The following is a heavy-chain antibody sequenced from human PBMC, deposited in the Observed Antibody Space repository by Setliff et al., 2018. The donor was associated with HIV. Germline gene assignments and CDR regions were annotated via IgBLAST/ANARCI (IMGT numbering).Heavy chain of an antibody. CDR1: GGSISYYH. Sequence: PSETLSLTCAVYGGSISYYHWSWIRQPAGKGLEWIGRIYYTGFTDYNPSLKSRLTMSVDTSKNQFSLKLSSVTAADTAVYFCARSIYGSGSYPLDYWGQGILVTVSS. V-gene: IGHV4-59*10. J-gene: IGHJ4*02. CDR2: IYYTGFT. CDR3: ARSIYGSGSYPLDY. D-gene: IGHD3-10*01.